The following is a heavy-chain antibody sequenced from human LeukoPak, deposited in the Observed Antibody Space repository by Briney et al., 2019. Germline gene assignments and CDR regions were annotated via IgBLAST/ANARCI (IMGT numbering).Heavy chain of an antibody. V-gene: IGHV1-69*05. D-gene: IGHD1-14*01. Sequence: ASVKVSCKASGGTFSSYAISWVRQAPGQGLEWMGGIIPIFGTANYAQKFQGRVTITTDESTSTAYMELSSLRSEDTAVYYCARDRPRAFDIWGQGTMVTVSS. CDR2: IIPIFGTA. J-gene: IGHJ3*02. CDR3: ARDRPRAFDI. CDR1: GGTFSSYA.